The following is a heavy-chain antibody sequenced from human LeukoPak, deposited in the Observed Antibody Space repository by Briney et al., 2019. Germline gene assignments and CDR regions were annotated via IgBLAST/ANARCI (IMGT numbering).Heavy chain of an antibody. J-gene: IGHJ4*02. V-gene: IGHV4-34*01. CDR2: INHSGST. CDR1: GGSFSGYY. Sequence: SETLSLTCAVYGGSFSGYYWSWIRQPPGKGLEWIGEINHSGSTNYNPSLKSRVTISVDTSKNQFSLKLSSVTAADTAVYYCARVRGGYYDILTSYYFDYWGQGTLVTVSS. CDR3: ARVRGGYYDILTSYYFDY. D-gene: IGHD3-9*01.